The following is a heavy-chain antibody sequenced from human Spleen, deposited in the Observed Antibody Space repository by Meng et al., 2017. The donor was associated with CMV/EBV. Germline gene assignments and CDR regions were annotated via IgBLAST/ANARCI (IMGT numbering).Heavy chain of an antibody. CDR2: FSYTGNT. D-gene: IGHD3-10*01. V-gene: IGHV4-39*01. J-gene: IGHJ4*02. Sequence: SGDSGSSSRYSWGWIRQPPGKGLEWIGDFSYTGNTYYNPSLKSRVTISVDTSKNQFSLRLSSVTAADTAVYYCARSHGSGKDYKGFNWGQGALVTVSS. CDR3: ARSHGSGKDYKGFN. CDR1: GDSGSSSRYS.